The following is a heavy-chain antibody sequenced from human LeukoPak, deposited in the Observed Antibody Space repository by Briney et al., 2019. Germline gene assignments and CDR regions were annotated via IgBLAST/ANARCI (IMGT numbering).Heavy chain of an antibody. J-gene: IGHJ4*02. CDR2: MNPNSGNT. CDR3: ARDRYYYDSSGYPAFDY. V-gene: IGHV1-8*01. D-gene: IGHD3-22*01. Sequence: ASVKVSCKASGYTFTSYDINWVRQATGQGLEWMGWMNPNSGNTGYAQKFQGRVTMTRDTSISTAYMELSRLRSDDTAVYYCARDRYYYDSSGYPAFDYWGQGTLVTVSS. CDR1: GYTFTSYD.